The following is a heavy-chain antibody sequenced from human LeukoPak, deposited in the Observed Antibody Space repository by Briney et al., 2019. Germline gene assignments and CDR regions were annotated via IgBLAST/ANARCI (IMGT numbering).Heavy chain of an antibody. CDR1: GYTFTGYY. Sequence: ASVKVSCKASGYTFTGYYFHWVRQAPGQGLDWMGWINPNSGGTNAAQKFQGRLTMTRDTSISTAYMELRMLSSDDTAVYSCARSVVVIPAATLDRYYFDYWGQGTVVTVSS. CDR2: INPNSGGT. D-gene: IGHD2-2*01. V-gene: IGHV1-2*02. CDR3: ARSVVVIPAATLDRYYFDY. J-gene: IGHJ4*02.